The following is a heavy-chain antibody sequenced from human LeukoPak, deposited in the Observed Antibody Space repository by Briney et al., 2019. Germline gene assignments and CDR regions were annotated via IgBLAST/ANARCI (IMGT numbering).Heavy chain of an antibody. CDR3: AKDFYWAFDY. D-gene: IGHD2-8*02. J-gene: IGHJ4*02. CDR1: GFTFSSYA. CDR2: ISYDGSNK. Sequence: GGSLRLSCVVSGFTFSSYAMSRVRQAPGKGLEWVAVISYDGSNKYYADSVKGRFTISRDISKNTVYLQMNSLRVEDTAVYYCAKDFYWAFDYWGQGTLVTVSS. V-gene: IGHV3-30*18.